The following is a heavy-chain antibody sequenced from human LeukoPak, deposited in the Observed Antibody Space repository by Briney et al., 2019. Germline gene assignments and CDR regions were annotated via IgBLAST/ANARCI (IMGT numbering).Heavy chain of an antibody. CDR3: ARARAFDI. V-gene: IGHV3-11*04. J-gene: IGHJ3*02. Sequence: GGSLRLSCVASGFTFSDYYMSWIRQAPGKGLEWVSYISTNEDTVYADSVKGRFTISRDNAKNSLYLQMNSLRAEDTAVYYCARARAFDIWGQGTMVTVSS. CDR1: GFTFSDYY. CDR2: ISTNEDTV.